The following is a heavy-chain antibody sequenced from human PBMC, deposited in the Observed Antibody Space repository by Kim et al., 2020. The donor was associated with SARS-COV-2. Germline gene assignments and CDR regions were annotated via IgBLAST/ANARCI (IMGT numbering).Heavy chain of an antibody. V-gene: IGHV3-15*01. J-gene: IGHJ4*02. CDR2: IKSIPDGGTT. CDR1: GFTFNYAW. D-gene: IGHD7-27*01. Sequence: GGSLRLSCAASGFTFNYAWMSWVRQAPGKGLEWLGRIKSIPDGGTTDYAAPVKGRFTISRDDSKNTLYLQMNSLKTEDTAVYYCTTPGVRPPVWGQGTLVTVSS. CDR3: TTPGVRPPV.